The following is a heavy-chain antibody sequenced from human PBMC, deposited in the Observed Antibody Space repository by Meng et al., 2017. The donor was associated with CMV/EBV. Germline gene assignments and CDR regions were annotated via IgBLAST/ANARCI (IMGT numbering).Heavy chain of an antibody. CDR1: GFTFTSSA. CDR3: AASGVDYGMDV. D-gene: IGHD3-3*01. Sequence: SVQVSCKASGFTFTSSAVQWVRQARGQRLEWIGWIVIGSGNTNYAQKFQERVTITRDMSTSTAYMELSSLRSEDTAVYYCAASGVDYGMDVWGQGTTVTVSS. CDR2: IVIGSGNT. V-gene: IGHV1-58*01. J-gene: IGHJ6*02.